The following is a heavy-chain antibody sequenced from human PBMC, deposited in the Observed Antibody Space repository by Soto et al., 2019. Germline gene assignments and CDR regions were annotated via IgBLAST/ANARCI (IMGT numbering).Heavy chain of an antibody. CDR1: GGSISSYY. CDR3: SRAPSPAVAGSYYYYYGMDV. V-gene: IGHV4-59*01. J-gene: IGHJ6*02. Sequence: SETLSLTCTVSGGSISSYYWSWIRQPPGKGLEWIGYIYYSGSTNYNPSLKSRVTISVDTSKNQFSLKLSSVTAADTAVYYCSRAPSPAVAGSYYYYYGMDVWGQGTTVTVSS. CDR2: IYYSGST. D-gene: IGHD6-19*01.